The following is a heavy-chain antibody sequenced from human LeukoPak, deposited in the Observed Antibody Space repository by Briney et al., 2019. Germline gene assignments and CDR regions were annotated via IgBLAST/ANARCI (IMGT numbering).Heavy chain of an antibody. CDR2: ISYDGSNK. J-gene: IGHJ6*02. V-gene: IGHV3-30*18. CDR3: AKDREGDGYNGIYYYYGMDV. D-gene: IGHD5-24*01. Sequence: GGSLRLSCAASGFTFSSCGMHWVRQAPGKGLEWVAVISYDGSNKYYADSVKGRFTISRDNSKNTLYLQMNSLRAEDTAVYYCAKDREGDGYNGIYYYYGMDVWGQGTTVTVSS. CDR1: GFTFSSCG.